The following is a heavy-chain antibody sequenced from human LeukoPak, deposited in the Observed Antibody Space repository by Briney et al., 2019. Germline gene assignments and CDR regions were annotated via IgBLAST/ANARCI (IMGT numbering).Heavy chain of an antibody. D-gene: IGHD1-26*01. Sequence: GGSLRLSCAASGFTFSSFWMHWVRQAPGKGLGWVSVIYSGGSTYYTDSVKGRFTISRDNSKNTLYLQMNSLRAEDTAVYYCARDQVGAVDYWGQGTLVTVSS. J-gene: IGHJ4*02. CDR3: ARDQVGAVDY. CDR1: GFTFSSFW. CDR2: IYSGGST. V-gene: IGHV3-53*01.